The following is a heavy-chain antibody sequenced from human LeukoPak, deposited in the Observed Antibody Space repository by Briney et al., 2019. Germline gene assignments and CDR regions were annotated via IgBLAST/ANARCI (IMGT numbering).Heavy chain of an antibody. J-gene: IGHJ4*02. CDR2: IYYSGST. D-gene: IGHD6-19*01. V-gene: IGHV4-39*01. CDR3: ARSLPPPGIAVAGGAGFDY. CDR1: GGSISSYY. Sequence: PSETLSLTCTVSGGSISSYYWGWIRQPPGKGLEWIGSIYYSGSTYYNPSLKSRVTISVDTSKNQFSLKLSSVTAADTAVYYCARSLPPPGIAVAGGAGFDYWGQGTLVTVSS.